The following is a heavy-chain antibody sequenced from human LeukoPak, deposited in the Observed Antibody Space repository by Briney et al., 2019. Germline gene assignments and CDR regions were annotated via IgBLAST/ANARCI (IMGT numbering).Heavy chain of an antibody. CDR2: INSVGSST. Sequence: GGSLRLSGAASGFTFSSFWMHWVRQAPGKGLVWVSRINSVGSSTSYADSVKGRFTISRDNAKNTLYLQMNSLRAEDTAVYYCARERTSGWDAFDTWGQGTLVTVSS. CDR1: GFTFSSFW. V-gene: IGHV3-74*01. D-gene: IGHD6-19*01. J-gene: IGHJ5*02. CDR3: ARERTSGWDAFDT.